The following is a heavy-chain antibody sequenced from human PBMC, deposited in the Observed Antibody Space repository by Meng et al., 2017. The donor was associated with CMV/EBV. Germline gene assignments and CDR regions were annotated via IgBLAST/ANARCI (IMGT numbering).Heavy chain of an antibody. CDR1: GGTFSSYD. CDR3: ARNQPSRGWSHEDY. CDR2: IIPIFGTA. Sequence: QVQLVEAGDGVRKPGSSVKVSCKASGGTFSSYDISGVRQAPGQGLEWMGGIIPIFGTANYAQKFQGRVTITADESTSTAYMELSSLRSEDTAVYYCARNQPSRGWSHEDYWGQGTLVTVFS. V-gene: IGHV1-69*01. J-gene: IGHJ4*02. D-gene: IGHD2-15*01.